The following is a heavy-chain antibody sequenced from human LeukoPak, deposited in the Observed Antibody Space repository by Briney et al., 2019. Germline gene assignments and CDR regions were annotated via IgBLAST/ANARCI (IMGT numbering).Heavy chain of an antibody. Sequence: SETLSLTCGVYGGSFSDYYWGWIRQPPGKGLEWLGEINHSGSSNYNPSLESRVTISVDTSKKHFSLNLSSVTAADTAVYYCARIIYRAAAGTFDYWGQGTLVTVSS. CDR2: INHSGSS. J-gene: IGHJ4*02. V-gene: IGHV4-34*01. CDR1: GGSFSDYY. D-gene: IGHD6-13*01. CDR3: ARIIYRAAAGTFDY.